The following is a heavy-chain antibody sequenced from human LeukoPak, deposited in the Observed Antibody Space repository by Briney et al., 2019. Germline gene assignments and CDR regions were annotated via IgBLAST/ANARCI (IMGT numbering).Heavy chain of an antibody. V-gene: IGHV3-74*01. CDR2: IKNDGSGI. D-gene: IGHD2-21*01. CDR3: ARERGVSHPFDY. CDR1: GFSFSNTW. J-gene: IGHJ4*02. Sequence: GGSLRLSCAASGFSFSNTWMHWVRQAPGKGLVWVARIKNDGSGIIYADSVKGRFTISSDNPRNTLYLQMNSLRGEDTAVYYCARERGVSHPFDYWGQGTLVTVSS.